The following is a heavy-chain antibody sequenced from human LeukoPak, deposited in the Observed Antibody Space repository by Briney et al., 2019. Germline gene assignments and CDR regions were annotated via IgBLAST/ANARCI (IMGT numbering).Heavy chain of an antibody. CDR1: GASISGGTYY. J-gene: IGHJ4*02. CDR3: ARRGGSGRAFDY. CDR2: IYYTGST. V-gene: IGHV4-39*01. D-gene: IGHD1-26*01. Sequence: SETLSLTCSVSGASISGGTYYWGWIRQPPGKGLEWIGSIYYTGSTYDNPSLKSRVTISVDTSKNQFSLKLSSVTVADTAVYYCARRGGSGRAFDYWGQGTLVTVSS.